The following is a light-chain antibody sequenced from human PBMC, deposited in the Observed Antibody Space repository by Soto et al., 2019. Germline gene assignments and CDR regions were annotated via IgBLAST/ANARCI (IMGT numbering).Light chain of an antibody. CDR1: QSVSSY. Sequence: EIVLTQSPATLSLSPGERATLSCRASQSVSSYLAWYQQKPGQAPRLLIYDASNRATGIPARFSGSGSGTDFTLTISGLEPEDFAVYYCQQRSNWLITFGQGTRLEI. V-gene: IGKV3-11*01. J-gene: IGKJ5*01. CDR2: DAS. CDR3: QQRSNWLIT.